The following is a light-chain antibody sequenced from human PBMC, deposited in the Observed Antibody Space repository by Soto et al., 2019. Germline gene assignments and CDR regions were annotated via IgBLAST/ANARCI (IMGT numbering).Light chain of an antibody. J-gene: IGKJ5*01. V-gene: IGKV1-39*01. CDR2: AAS. CDR3: LQTYSTPPIT. CDR1: QTISSS. Sequence: DIQMTQNPPSLSASVGDRVTITCRASQTISSSLNWYQQKPGKAPNLLIYAASSLQSGVPSRFSGSGSGTDFTLTISSLQPEDFATYYCLQTYSTPPITFGQGTRLEIK.